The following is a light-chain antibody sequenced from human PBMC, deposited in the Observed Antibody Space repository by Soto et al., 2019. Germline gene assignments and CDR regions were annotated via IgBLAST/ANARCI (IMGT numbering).Light chain of an antibody. CDR1: QSVSSI. V-gene: IGKV3-15*01. Sequence: EIVMTQSPATLSVSPGERATLSCRASQSVSSILAWYQQKPGQAPRLLIYGASTRPTGIPARFSGSGSGTEFTLTISSLQSEDFAVYYCQQTDNWPQTFGQGTKVEIK. CDR3: QQTDNWPQT. J-gene: IGKJ1*01. CDR2: GAS.